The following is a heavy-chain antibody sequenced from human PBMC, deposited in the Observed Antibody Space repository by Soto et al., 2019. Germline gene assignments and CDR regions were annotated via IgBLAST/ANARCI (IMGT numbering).Heavy chain of an antibody. D-gene: IGHD3-10*01. CDR1: GGSFSGYY. J-gene: IGHJ4*02. Sequence: QVQLQQWGAGLLKPSETLSLTCAVYGGSFSGYYWSWIRQPPGKGLEWIGEINHSGSTNYNPSLKSRGTISVDTSKNQFPLKLSSVTAADTAVYYCATSAYGSGSYYWKFDYWGQGTLVTVSS. CDR3: ATSAYGSGSYYWKFDY. CDR2: INHSGST. V-gene: IGHV4-34*01.